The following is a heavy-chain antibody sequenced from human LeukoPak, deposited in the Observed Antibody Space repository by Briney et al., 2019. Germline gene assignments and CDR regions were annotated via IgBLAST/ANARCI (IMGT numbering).Heavy chain of an antibody. J-gene: IGHJ5*02. CDR2: NRGYCSTR. CDR1: GFHLNTYA. Sequence: GGSLRLSCAASGFHLNTYAMTWVRPAPGKGLEWVSANRGYCSTRFYADSVKGRFTVSRDNSKNTVYLQMNSLRAEDTAVYYCAKDRASGSGSYSYRGFDHWGQGTLVTVSS. D-gene: IGHD6-19*01. CDR3: AKDRASGSGSYSYRGFDH. V-gene: IGHV3-23*01.